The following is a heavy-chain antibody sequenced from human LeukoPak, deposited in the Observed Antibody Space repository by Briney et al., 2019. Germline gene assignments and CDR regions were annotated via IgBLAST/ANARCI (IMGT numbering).Heavy chain of an antibody. V-gene: IGHV4-38-2*01. CDR3: ASGGSGAFDI. Sequence: PSETLSLTCAVSGYSISSGYYWGWIRQPPGKGLEWIGSIYHSGSTYYNPSLKSRVTISVDTSKNQSSLKLSSVTAADTAVYYCASGGSGAFDIWGQGTMVTVSS. J-gene: IGHJ3*02. CDR1: GYSISSGYY. D-gene: IGHD3-10*01. CDR2: IYHSGST.